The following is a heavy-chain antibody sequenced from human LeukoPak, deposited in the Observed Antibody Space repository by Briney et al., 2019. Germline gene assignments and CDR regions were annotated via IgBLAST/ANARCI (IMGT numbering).Heavy chain of an antibody. D-gene: IGHD3-22*01. CDR1: GFTFDDYT. Sequence: TGGSLRLSCAASGFTFDDYTMHWVRQAPGKGLEWVSLISWDGGSTYYADSVKGRFTISRDNSKNSLYLQMNSLRTEDTALYYCATTLLRDYYDSSGYYAPFDYWGQGTLVTVSS. CDR2: ISWDGGST. J-gene: IGHJ4*02. V-gene: IGHV3-43*01. CDR3: ATTLLRDYYDSSGYYAPFDY.